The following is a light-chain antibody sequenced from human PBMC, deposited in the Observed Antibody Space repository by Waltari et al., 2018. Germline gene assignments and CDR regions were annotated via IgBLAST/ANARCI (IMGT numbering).Light chain of an antibody. J-gene: IGLJ2*01. CDR1: SSAVGSFDY. CDR3: SSNAGINNFV. V-gene: IGLV2-8*01. CDR2: HVT. Sequence: QSALTQPPSASGSPGQTVTISCAGTSSAVGSFDYVSWYQKHPGQAPKLFIYHVTKRPSGVPDRFSGSKSGNTASLTVSGLQAEDEADYYCSSNAGINNFVFGGGTKLTVL.